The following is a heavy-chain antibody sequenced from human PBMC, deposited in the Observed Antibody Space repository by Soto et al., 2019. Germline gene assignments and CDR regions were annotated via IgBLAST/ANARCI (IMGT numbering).Heavy chain of an antibody. D-gene: IGHD3-10*01. CDR1: GYTFANSW. V-gene: IGHV5-51*01. CDR3: VRHLRARGVVRDGPLDS. CDR2: IFPGDSDT. Sequence: PGESLKISCKGSGYTFANSWIAWVRQMPGKGLEWLGNIFPGDSDTKYSPSFQGRVTLSADTSISTAYLHWSSLKASDSAIYFCVRHLRARGVVRDGPLDSWSQGTLVTVSS. J-gene: IGHJ4*02.